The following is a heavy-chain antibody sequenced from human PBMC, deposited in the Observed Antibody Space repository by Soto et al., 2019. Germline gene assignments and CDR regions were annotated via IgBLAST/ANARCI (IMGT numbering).Heavy chain of an antibody. CDR3: ARGLSWRRGPFDF. D-gene: IGHD2-15*01. CDR2: ISESSRTI. V-gene: IGHV3-48*02. CDR1: GFIFRTYS. Sequence: EVQLVESGGGFKQPGGSLRLSCAASGFIFRTYSRNWVRQVPGKGLEWISYISESSRTIFYADSVRGRFTVSRDNANSSLYLQMVSLRDEDTAIYYCARGLSWRRGPFDFWGQGTLVTVSS. J-gene: IGHJ4*02.